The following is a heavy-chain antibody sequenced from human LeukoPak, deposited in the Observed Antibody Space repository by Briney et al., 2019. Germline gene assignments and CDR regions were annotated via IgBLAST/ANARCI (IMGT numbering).Heavy chain of an antibody. D-gene: IGHD6-6*01. V-gene: IGHV4-59*01. CDR2: IHYSGST. CDR3: ARDRITARQNWFDP. CDR1: GGPIISYY. Sequence: SETLSLTCTVSGGPIISYYWSWIRQPPGKGLEWIGYIHYSGSTNYNPSLKNRVTISVDTSKNQFSLRLSSVTAADTAVYYCARDRITARQNWFDPWGQGTLVTVSS. J-gene: IGHJ5*02.